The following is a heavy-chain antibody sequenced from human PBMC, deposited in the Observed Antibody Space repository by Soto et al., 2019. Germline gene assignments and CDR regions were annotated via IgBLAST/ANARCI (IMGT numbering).Heavy chain of an antibody. CDR1: GFTFSSYW. D-gene: IGHD6-13*01. Sequence: GGSLRLSCAASGFTFSSYWMHWVRQAPGKGLVWVSRINSDGSSTSYADSVKGRFTISRDNAKNTLYLRMNSLRAEDTAVYYCARVESSSWYGHDAFDIWGQGTMVTVSS. V-gene: IGHV3-74*01. CDR3: ARVESSSWYGHDAFDI. J-gene: IGHJ3*02. CDR2: INSDGSST.